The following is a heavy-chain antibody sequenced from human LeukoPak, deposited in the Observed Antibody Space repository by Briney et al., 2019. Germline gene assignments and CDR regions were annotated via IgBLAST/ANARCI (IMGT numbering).Heavy chain of an antibody. Sequence: GESLKISCKGSGYSFVSYWIGWVRQMPGKGLEWMGIMYPGDSDTRYSPSFRGQVTISADKSISTAYLQWSSLKASDTAMYYCARSRRGAMIVVAFDYWGQGTLVTVSS. D-gene: IGHD3-22*01. CDR2: MYPGDSDT. CDR3: ARSRRGAMIVVAFDY. V-gene: IGHV5-51*01. CDR1: GYSFVSYW. J-gene: IGHJ4*02.